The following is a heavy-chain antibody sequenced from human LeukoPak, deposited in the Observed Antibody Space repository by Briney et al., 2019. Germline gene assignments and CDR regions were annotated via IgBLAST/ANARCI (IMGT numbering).Heavy chain of an antibody. CDR3: ARVLDGSGSRSFDY. J-gene: IGHJ4*02. CDR2: ISHSGDNT. Sequence: GGSLRLSCAASGFTFSSYAMNWVRQAPGKGLEWVSTISHSGDNTYHADSVKGRFTISRDNSKNTLYLRMNSLRAEDTAVYFCARVLDGSGSRSFDYWGQGTLVTVSS. CDR1: GFTFSSYA. D-gene: IGHD3-10*01. V-gene: IGHV3-23*01.